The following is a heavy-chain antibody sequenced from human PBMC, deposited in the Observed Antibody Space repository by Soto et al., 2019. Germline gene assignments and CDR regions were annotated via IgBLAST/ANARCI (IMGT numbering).Heavy chain of an antibody. CDR1: GFTLTKFA. CDR2: ISYDGSEK. CDR3: ARDRDEILTGYHDY. D-gene: IGHD3-9*01. V-gene: IGHV3-30-3*01. J-gene: IGHJ4*02. Sequence: QVDLVESGGGVVQPGKSLRLSCTASGFTLTKFAMHWVRRAPGKGLEWVALISYDGSEKYYADSVKGRFSISRDNSRNTLYLQMNSLRGEDTAVYYCARDRDEILTGYHDYWGQGTEVTVST.